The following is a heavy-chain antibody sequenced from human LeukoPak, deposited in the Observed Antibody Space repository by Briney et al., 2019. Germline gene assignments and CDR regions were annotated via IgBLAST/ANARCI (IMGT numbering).Heavy chain of an antibody. D-gene: IGHD4-11*01. V-gene: IGHV4-39*01. J-gene: IGHJ4*02. CDR1: GGSISSSSYY. CDR3: ASGPTVTTIDY. Sequence: SETLSLTCTVSGGSISSSSYYWGWIRQPPGKGLEWIGRICYSGSTYYNPSLKSRVTISVDTSKNQFSLKLSSVTAADTAVYXXASGPTVTTIDYXGQXTXVTXXS. CDR2: ICYSGST.